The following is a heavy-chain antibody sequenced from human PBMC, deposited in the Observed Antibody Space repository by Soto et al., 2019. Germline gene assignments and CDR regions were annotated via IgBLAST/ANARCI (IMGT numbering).Heavy chain of an antibody. CDR3: ARSAGRY. CDR2: IYYSGST. J-gene: IGHJ4*02. V-gene: IGHV4-59*01. CDR1: GGSISSYY. Sequence: PSETLSLTCTVSGGSISSYYWSWIRQPPGKGLEWIGYIYYSGSTNYNPSLKSRVTISVDTSKNQFSLKLSSVTAADTAVYYCARSAGRYWGQGTLVTVSS. D-gene: IGHD2-15*01.